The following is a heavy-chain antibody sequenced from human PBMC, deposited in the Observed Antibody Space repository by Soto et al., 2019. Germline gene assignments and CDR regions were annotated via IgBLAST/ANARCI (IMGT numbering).Heavy chain of an antibody. CDR2: IYYSANT. CDR3: AATSGPTSAFGV. D-gene: IGHD1-26*01. V-gene: IGHV4-39*01. J-gene: IGHJ3*01. CDR1: TNSLNDSASY. Sequence: QLQLQESGPGLVKASETLSLTCSVSTNSLNDSASYWGWIRQPPGKGLEWIGTIYYSANTYHNPSLKSRVTLSLDKPKNRFSLRLTSVTVADTGVYYCAATSGPTSAFGVWCPGKTVAVSS.